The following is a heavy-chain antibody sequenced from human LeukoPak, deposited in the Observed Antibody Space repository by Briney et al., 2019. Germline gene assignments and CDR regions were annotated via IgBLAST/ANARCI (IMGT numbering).Heavy chain of an antibody. V-gene: IGHV4-31*03. J-gene: IGHJ4*02. Sequence: SQTLSLTCTVSGGSISSGSYHWSWIRQHPGKGLEWIGYIYYSGSTYYNSSLKSRVTISVDTSKNQFSLKLSSVTAADTAVYYCARVYPYYFDYWGQGTLVTVSS. CDR3: ARVYPYYFDY. CDR1: GGSISSGSYH. CDR2: IYYSGST.